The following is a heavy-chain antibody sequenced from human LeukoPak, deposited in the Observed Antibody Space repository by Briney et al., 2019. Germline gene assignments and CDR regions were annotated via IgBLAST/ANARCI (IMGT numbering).Heavy chain of an antibody. Sequence: GGSLRLSCAASGFTFSSYSMNWVRQAPGKGLEWVSYISSSSSTIYYADSVKGRFTISRDNAKNSLYLQMNSLRDEDTAVYYCARESLYCSGGSCYSVLGYWGQGILVTVSS. V-gene: IGHV3-48*02. D-gene: IGHD2-15*01. CDR3: ARESLYCSGGSCYSVLGY. J-gene: IGHJ4*02. CDR1: GFTFSSYS. CDR2: ISSSSSTI.